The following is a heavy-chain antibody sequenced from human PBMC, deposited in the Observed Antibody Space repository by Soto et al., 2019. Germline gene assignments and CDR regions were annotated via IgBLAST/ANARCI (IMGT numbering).Heavy chain of an antibody. D-gene: IGHD3-3*01. V-gene: IGHV4-61*01. J-gene: IGHJ2*01. CDR3: ARVKVGDLFRFNWFFDL. CDR1: GGSVSSDNYY. CDR2: IYYSGST. Sequence: PSETLSHTCTVSGGSVSSDNYYWSWIRQPPGKGLEWIGYIYYSGSTNYNPSLKSRVAMSLDTSKNQFSLKLSSVTAADTAVYYCARVKVGDLFRFNWFFDLWGRGTLVTVSS.